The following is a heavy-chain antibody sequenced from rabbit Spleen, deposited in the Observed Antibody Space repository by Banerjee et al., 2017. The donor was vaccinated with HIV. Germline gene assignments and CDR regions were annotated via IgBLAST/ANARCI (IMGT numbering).Heavy chain of an antibody. CDR3: ARSLINNHWSAFTL. CDR2: IYAGSSVI. D-gene: IGHD2-1*01. CDR1: GFSFSGSYW. Sequence: QSLEESGGGLVKPGASLTLTCTASGFSFSGSYWICWVRQAPGKGLEWIACIYAGSSVIYYASWAKGRFTISSTSSTTVTLQMTSLTVADTATYFCARSLINNHWSAFTLWGPGTLVTVS. V-gene: IGHV1S40*01. J-gene: IGHJ4*01.